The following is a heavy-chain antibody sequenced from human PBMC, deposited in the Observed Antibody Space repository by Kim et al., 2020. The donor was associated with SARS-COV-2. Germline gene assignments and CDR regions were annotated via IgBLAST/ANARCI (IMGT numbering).Heavy chain of an antibody. CDR3: ARAAFIMVRGVTITQRVGFDV. CDR2: INESGTT. D-gene: IGHD3-10*01. V-gene: IGHV4-34*01. Sequence: SETLSLTCAVYGWSFSDFWSWIRQPPGRGLEWIGEINESGTTNYNPSLKSRVSMSVDTSKSQFSLRLTSVTPADTAVYYCARAAFIMVRGVTITQRVGFDVWGRGTMVTVSS. CDR1: GWSFSDF. J-gene: IGHJ3*01.